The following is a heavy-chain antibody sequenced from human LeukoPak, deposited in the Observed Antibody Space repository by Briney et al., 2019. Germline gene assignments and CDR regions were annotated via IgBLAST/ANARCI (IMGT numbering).Heavy chain of an antibody. CDR2: IYPGDSGT. CDR1: GYSFTSYW. V-gene: IGHV5-51*01. J-gene: IGHJ4*02. CDR3: ARHWGPCSSSIFDY. Sequence: GESLKISCKGSGYSFTSYWIGWVRQMPGKGVEWMGIIYPGDSGTRYSPSFQGQGTISADTSISTAYLQLSSLKASDTAMYYCARHWGPCSSSIFDYWGQGTLVTVSS. D-gene: IGHD6-13*01.